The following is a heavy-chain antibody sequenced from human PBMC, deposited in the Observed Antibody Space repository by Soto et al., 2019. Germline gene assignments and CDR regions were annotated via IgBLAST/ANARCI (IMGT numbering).Heavy chain of an antibody. V-gene: IGHV4-61*01. CDR3: AIERQIVGVTDYSYKRKDV. D-gene: IGHD2-21*02. J-gene: IGHJ6*02. CDR2: IYYSGST. Sequence: SETLSLTCTVSGGSVSSGSYYWSWIRQPPGKGLEWIGYIYYSGSTNYNPSLKSRVTISVDTSKNQFSLKLSSVTAADTAGYCCAIERQIVGVTDYSYKRKDVWVQRTPVT. CDR1: GGSVSSGSYY.